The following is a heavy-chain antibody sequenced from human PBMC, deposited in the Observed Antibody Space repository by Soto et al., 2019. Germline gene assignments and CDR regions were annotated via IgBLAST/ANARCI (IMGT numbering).Heavy chain of an antibody. J-gene: IGHJ6*02. V-gene: IGHV3-33*01. CDR2: IWYDGSNK. Sequence: PGGSLRLSCAASGFTFSSYGMHWVRQAPDKGLEWVAVIWYDGSNKYYADSVKGRFTISRDNSKNTLYLQMNSLRAEDTAVYYCARDWSLWGNYYYGMDVWGQGTTVTVSS. CDR3: ARDWSLWGNYYYGMDV. D-gene: IGHD3-16*01. CDR1: GFTFSSYG.